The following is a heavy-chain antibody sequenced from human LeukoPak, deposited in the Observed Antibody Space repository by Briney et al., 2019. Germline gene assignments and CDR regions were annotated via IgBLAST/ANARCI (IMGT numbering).Heavy chain of an antibody. CDR3: AKPPPTRESTSFGAFDI. Sequence: TGGSLRLSCAASGFTFSRYGMHWVGQAPGNGLEGVAFIRYDGSNKYYAPSLKSRVTISKDKSKNPLYLQMNSLRAEDTAVYYCAKPPPTRESTSFGAFDIWGQGTMVTVSS. J-gene: IGHJ3*02. V-gene: IGHV3-30*02. CDR1: GFTFSRYG. D-gene: IGHD3-16*01. CDR2: IRYDGSNK.